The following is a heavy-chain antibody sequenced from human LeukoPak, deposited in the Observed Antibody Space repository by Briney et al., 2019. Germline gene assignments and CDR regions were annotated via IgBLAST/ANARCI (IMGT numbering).Heavy chain of an antibody. V-gene: IGHV4-4*07. CDR2: IYTSGST. J-gene: IGHJ4*02. Sequence: SETLSLTCTVSGGSISSYHWSWIRQPAGKGLEWIGRIYTSGSTNYNPSLKSRVTMSVDTSKNQFSLKLSSVTAADTAVYYCASQSSSSSGSDYWGQGTLVTVSS. D-gene: IGHD6-6*01. CDR1: GGSISSYH. CDR3: ASQSSSSSGSDY.